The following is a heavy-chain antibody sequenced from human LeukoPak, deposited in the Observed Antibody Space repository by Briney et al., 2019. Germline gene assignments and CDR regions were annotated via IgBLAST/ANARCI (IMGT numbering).Heavy chain of an antibody. J-gene: IGHJ4*02. CDR1: GGSISSYY. CDR3: ARFSYDSSGSNYYFDY. D-gene: IGHD3-22*01. V-gene: IGHV4-59*01. CDR2: IYYSGST. Sequence: SETLSLTCTVSGGSISSYYWSWIRQPPGKGLEWIGDIYYSGSTNYNPSLKSRVTISVDTSKNQFSLKLSSVTAADTAVYYCARFSYDSSGSNYYFDYWGQGTLVTVSS.